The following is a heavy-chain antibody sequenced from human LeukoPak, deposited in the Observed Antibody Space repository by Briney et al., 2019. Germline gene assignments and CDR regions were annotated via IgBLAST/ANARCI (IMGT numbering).Heavy chain of an antibody. Sequence: ASVKVSCKASGYTFTGYYMHWVRQAPGQGLEWMGWINPNSGGTNYAQKFQGRVTMTRDTSISTAYMELSRLRSDDTAVYYCARGCVVPAARALDAFDIWGQGTMVTVSS. J-gene: IGHJ3*02. CDR2: INPNSGGT. D-gene: IGHD2-2*01. CDR1: GYTFTGYY. V-gene: IGHV1-2*02. CDR3: ARGCVVPAARALDAFDI.